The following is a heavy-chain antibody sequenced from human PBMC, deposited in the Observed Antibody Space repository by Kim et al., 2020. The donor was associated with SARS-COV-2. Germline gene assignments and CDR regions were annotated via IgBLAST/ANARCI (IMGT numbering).Heavy chain of an antibody. D-gene: IGHD3-3*02. CDR2: ISYDGSNK. CDR3: AKAALAWIPYYFDY. J-gene: IGHJ4*02. Sequence: GGSLRLSCAASGFTFSSYGMHWVRQATGKGLEWVAVISYDGSNKYYADSVKGRFTISRDNSKNTLYLQMNSLRAEDTAVYYCAKAALAWIPYYFDYWGQGTLVTVSS. CDR1: GFTFSSYG. V-gene: IGHV3-30*18.